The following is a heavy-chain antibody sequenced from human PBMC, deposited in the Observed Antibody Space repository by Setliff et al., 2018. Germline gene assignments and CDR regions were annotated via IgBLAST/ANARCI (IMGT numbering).Heavy chain of an antibody. J-gene: IGHJ4*02. D-gene: IGHD6-13*01. CDR2: ISSDGSSI. V-gene: IGHV3-23*03. CDR1: GFTFNKYA. CDR3: ARCSSWHGHYPHFNY. Sequence: PGGSLRLSCAVSGFTFNKYAMTWVRQTPGKGLEWVSVISSDGSSIYYADSVKGRFTISRDNSKNTLCLQVNSLRAEDTAIYYCARCSSWHGHYPHFNYWGQGTLVTVSS.